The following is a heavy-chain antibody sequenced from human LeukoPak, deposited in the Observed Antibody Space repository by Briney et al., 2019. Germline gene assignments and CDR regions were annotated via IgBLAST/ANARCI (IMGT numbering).Heavy chain of an antibody. D-gene: IGHD3-10*01. CDR3: AKETYGSGSYYDLDY. CDR1: GFTYNTYA. Sequence: GGSLRLSCAASGFTYNTYAMSWVRQAPGKGLEWVSSISDSGLSTHYADSVKGRFTISRDNSKNTLYLQMNSLRAEDTAVYYCAKETYGSGSYYDLDYWGQGSLVTVSS. CDR2: ISDSGLST. V-gene: IGHV3-23*01. J-gene: IGHJ4*02.